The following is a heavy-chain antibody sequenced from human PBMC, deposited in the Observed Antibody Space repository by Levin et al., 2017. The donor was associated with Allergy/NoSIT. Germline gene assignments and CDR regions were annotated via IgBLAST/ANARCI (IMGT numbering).Heavy chain of an antibody. Sequence: GESLKISCKASGYTFTGYYMHWVRQAPGQGLEWMGWVNPNSGGTNYAQKFQGRVTMTRDTSISTAYMELSRLRSDDTAVYYCARPQRRHSSSWWVSGHDAFDSWGQGTMVTVSS. J-gene: IGHJ3*02. CDR1: GYTFTGYY. CDR2: VNPNSGGT. CDR3: ARPQRRHSSSWWVSGHDAFDS. D-gene: IGHD6-13*01. V-gene: IGHV1-2*02.